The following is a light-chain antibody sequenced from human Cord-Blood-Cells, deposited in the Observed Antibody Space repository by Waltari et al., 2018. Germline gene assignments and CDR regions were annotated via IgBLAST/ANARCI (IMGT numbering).Light chain of an antibody. CDR2: AAS. V-gene: IGKV1-39*01. Sequence: DIQMTQYPSSLSAFVGARVNITCRASQSISSYLNWYQQKPGKAPKLLIYAASSLQSGVPSRFSGSGSGTDFTLTISSLQPEDFATYYCQQSYSTPPWSFGQGTKLEIK. J-gene: IGKJ2*03. CDR1: QSISSY. CDR3: QQSYSTPPWS.